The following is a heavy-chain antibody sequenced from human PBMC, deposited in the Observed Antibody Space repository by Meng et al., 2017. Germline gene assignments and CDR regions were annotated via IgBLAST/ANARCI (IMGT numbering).Heavy chain of an antibody. V-gene: IGHV4-34*01. J-gene: IGHJ4*02. CDR1: GWSFSDYY. CDR2: INHSGST. D-gene: IGHD4-11*01. Sequence: HVYVQEVVGGVLTLAETGSLACVGSGWSFSDYYWSCMRQHPGEAREWIGEINHSGSTNYNLSLESRVTISVATSKNNLTLKLSSVTAADSAVYSCARGPTTMAHDFDYWGQGTLVTVSS. CDR3: ARGPTTMAHDFDY.